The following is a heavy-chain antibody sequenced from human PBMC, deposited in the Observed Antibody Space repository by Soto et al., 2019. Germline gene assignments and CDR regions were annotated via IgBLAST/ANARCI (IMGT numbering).Heavy chain of an antibody. CDR2: XYXXXSX. D-gene: IGHD3-10*01. CDR3: ARDGYDGSGSPYPAY. V-gene: IGHV4-59*01. Sequence: SETLSLTCSVSGGSMSEYFWGWIRQSPGKGLEWIXYXYXXXSXDXXXSXXXXVTISVDTSKRQFSLRLTSVTAADTALYYCARDGYDGSGSPYPAYWGPGTQVTVSS. J-gene: IGHJ4*02. CDR1: GGSMSEYF.